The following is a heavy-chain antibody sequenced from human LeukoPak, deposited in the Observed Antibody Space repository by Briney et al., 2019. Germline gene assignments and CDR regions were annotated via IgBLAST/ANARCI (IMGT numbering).Heavy chain of an antibody. J-gene: IGHJ4*02. Sequence: ASVKVSCKVSGYTLTELSMHWVRQAPGKGLEWMGGFDPEDGETIYAQKFQGRVTMTEDTSTDTAYMELSSLRSEDTAVYYCATSPPPSIQLWLDYWGQGTLVTVSS. CDR1: GYTLTELS. V-gene: IGHV1-24*01. CDR3: ATSPPPSIQLWLDY. D-gene: IGHD5-18*01. CDR2: FDPEDGET.